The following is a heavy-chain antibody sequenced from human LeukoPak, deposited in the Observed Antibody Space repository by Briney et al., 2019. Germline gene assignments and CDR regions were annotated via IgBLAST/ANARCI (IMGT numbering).Heavy chain of an antibody. CDR1: GFTFSSYA. CDR3: ARDRNYYDSSAMDY. D-gene: IGHD3-22*01. V-gene: IGHV3-30-3*01. J-gene: IGHJ4*02. CDR2: ISYDGSNK. Sequence: GRSLRLSCAASGFTFSSYAMHWVRQAPGKGLEWVAVISYDGSNKYYADSVKGRFTISRDNSKNTLYLQMNSLRAEDTAVYYCARDRNYYDSSAMDYWGQGTLVTVSS.